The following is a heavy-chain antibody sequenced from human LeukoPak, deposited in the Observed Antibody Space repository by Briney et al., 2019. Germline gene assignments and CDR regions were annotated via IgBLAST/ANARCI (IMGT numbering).Heavy chain of an antibody. CDR3: ARDCGGDCSLDY. V-gene: IGHV4-59*07. D-gene: IGHD2-21*02. CDR1: GGSISSYY. CDR2: IYYSGST. Sequence: SDSLSLTCTVSGGSISSYYWSWIRQPPGKGLEWIGYIYYSGSTNYNPSLKSRVTISVDTSKNQFSLKLSSVTAADTAVYYCARDCGGDCSLDYWGQGTLVTVSS. J-gene: IGHJ4*02.